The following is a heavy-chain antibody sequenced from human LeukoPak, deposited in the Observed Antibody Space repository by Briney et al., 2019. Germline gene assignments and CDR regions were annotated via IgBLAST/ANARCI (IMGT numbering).Heavy chain of an antibody. V-gene: IGHV3-21*01. CDR3: ARGRGSYDAFDI. J-gene: IGHJ3*02. D-gene: IGHD1-26*01. CDR1: GFTFSSYS. Sequence: GGSLRLSCAASGFTFSSYSMNWVRQAPGKGLEWVSSISSSSSYIYYADSVKGRFTISRDNAKNSLYLQMNSLRAEDTAVYYCARGRGSYDAFDIWGQGTMVTVSS. CDR2: ISSSSSYI.